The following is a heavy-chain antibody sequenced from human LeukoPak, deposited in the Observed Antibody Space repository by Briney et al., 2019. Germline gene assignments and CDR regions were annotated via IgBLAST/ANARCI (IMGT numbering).Heavy chain of an antibody. CDR1: GGSISSSGYY. CDR3: GRQIYYDRSGYFYFN. D-gene: IGHD3-22*01. CDR2: MSYSGST. J-gene: IGHJ4*02. V-gene: IGHV4-39*01. Sequence: PSETLSLTCTLSGGSISSSGYYWGWIRQPPGKGLECIGIMSYSGSTYYNPSLKSRVTMSVGTSKNHFSLKLSSVTAADTAVYYCGRQIYYDRSGYFYFNWGQGTLVTVSS.